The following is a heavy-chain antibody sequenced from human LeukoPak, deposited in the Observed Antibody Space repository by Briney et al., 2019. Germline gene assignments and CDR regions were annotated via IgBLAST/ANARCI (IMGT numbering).Heavy chain of an antibody. V-gene: IGHV3-66*02. J-gene: IGHJ4*02. CDR1: GFTVSSNY. D-gene: IGHD5-18*01. Sequence: PGGSLRLSCAASGFTVSSNYMSWVRQAPGKGLERVSVIYSGGSTYYADSVKGRFTISRDNSKNTLYLQMNSLRAEDTAVYYRARGRSRAAMGFDYWGQGTLVTVSS. CDR3: ARGRSRAAMGFDY. CDR2: IYSGGST.